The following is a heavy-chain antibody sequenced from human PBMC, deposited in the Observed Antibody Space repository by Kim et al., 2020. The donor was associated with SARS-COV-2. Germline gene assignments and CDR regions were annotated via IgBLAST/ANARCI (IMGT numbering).Heavy chain of an antibody. V-gene: IGHV3-53*01. Sequence: GGSLRLSCVASGFTFSTNYMNWVRQGPGKGLEWVSIIYSDGTTYYADSVKGRFTISRDNSKSTLYLEMNSLRAEDTAVYYCASGSHSRNRASDWGQGTPV. CDR3: ASGSHSRNRASD. CDR1: GFTFSTNY. D-gene: IGHD2-15*01. J-gene: IGHJ4*02. CDR2: IYSDGTT.